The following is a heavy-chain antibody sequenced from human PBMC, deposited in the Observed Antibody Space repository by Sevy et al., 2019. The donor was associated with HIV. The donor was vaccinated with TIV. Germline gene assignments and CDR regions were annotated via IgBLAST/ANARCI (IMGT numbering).Heavy chain of an antibody. D-gene: IGHD3-16*01. CDR3: ARHGAWRFYFDF. CDR2: IYYNGDT. V-gene: IGHV4-39*01. Sequence: SETLSLTCTVSGGSMSSSDYFWGWVRQPPGKGLEWIGIIYYNGDTYHSPSLKSRVTVAVDTSKNQFFLTLPSVTAADTAIYYCARHGAWRFYFDFWGQGALVTVSS. J-gene: IGHJ4*02. CDR1: GGSMSSSDYF.